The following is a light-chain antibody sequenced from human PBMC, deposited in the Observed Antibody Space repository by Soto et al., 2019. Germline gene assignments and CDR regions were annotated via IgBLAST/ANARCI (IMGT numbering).Light chain of an antibody. CDR3: CSYAGSSTYVL. CDR1: SSDVGSYNL. V-gene: IGLV2-23*01. J-gene: IGLJ2*01. Sequence: QSALTQPASVSGSPGQSITISCTGTSSDVGSYNLVSWYQHHPGRAPKLMIYEGNKRPSGVSNRFSGSKSCNTASLTISGLQAEDEADYYCCSYAGSSTYVLFGGVTKLTVL. CDR2: EGN.